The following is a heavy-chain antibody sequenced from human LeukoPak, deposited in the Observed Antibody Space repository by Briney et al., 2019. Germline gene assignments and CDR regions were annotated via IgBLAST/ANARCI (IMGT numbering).Heavy chain of an antibody. Sequence: GGSLRLSCAASGFTFGSYGMHWVRQAPGKGLEWVAVIWYDGSNKYYADSVKGRFTISRDNSKNTLYLQMNSLRAEDTAVYYCAKETSSTSWGGFDYWGQGTLVTVSS. CDR3: AKETSSTSWGGFDY. D-gene: IGHD2-2*01. CDR2: IWYDGSNK. CDR1: GFTFGSYG. J-gene: IGHJ4*02. V-gene: IGHV3-33*06.